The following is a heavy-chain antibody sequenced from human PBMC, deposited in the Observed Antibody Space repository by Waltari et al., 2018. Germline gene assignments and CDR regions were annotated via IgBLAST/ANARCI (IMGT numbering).Heavy chain of an antibody. V-gene: IGHV4-39*07. J-gene: IGHJ4*02. CDR1: GGSISSSSYY. CDR2: IYYSGST. CDR3: ARMVRGYCSSTSCHTDH. Sequence: QVQLQESGPGLVKPSETLSLPCTVSGGSISSSSYYCGWVRQPPGKGLEWIGSIYYSGSTYYNPSLKSRVTISVDTSKNQFSLRVSSVTAADTAVFYCARMVRGYCSSTSCHTDHWGQGTLVTVSS. D-gene: IGHD2-2*01.